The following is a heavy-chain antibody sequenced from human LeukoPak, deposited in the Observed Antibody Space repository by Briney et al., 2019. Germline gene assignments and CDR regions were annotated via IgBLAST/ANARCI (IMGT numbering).Heavy chain of an antibody. CDR3: TTDLPLDHNAFDI. V-gene: IGHV3-15*01. Sequence: GGSLRLSCAASGFTFSNAWMSWVRQAPGKGLEWVGRIKSKTDGGTTDYAAPVKGRFTISRDDSKNTLYLQMNSLKTEDTAVYYCTTDLPLDHNAFDIWGQGTMVTVSS. CDR1: GFTFSNAW. CDR2: IKSKTDGGTT. J-gene: IGHJ3*02. D-gene: IGHD1-14*01.